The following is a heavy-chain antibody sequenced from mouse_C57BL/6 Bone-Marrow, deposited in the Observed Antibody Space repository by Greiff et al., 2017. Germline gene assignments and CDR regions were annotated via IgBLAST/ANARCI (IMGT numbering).Heavy chain of an antibody. J-gene: IGHJ4*01. CDR1: GYAFSSYW. CDR3: AREHLLLRSMDY. Sequence: SGAELVKPGASVKISCKASGYAFSSYWMNWVKQRPGKGLEWIGQIYPGDGDTNYNGKFKGKATLTADKSSSTAYMQLSSLTSEDSAVYFCAREHLLLRSMDYWGQGTSVTVSS. CDR2: IYPGDGDT. D-gene: IGHD1-1*01. V-gene: IGHV1-80*01.